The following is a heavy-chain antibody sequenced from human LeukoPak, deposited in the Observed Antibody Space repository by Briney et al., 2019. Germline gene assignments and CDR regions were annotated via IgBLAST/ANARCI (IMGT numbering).Heavy chain of an antibody. CDR2: IYYSGST. Sequence: PSETLSLTCTVSGGSISSSSYYWGWIRQPPGKGLEWIGSIYYSGSTYYNPSLKSRVTISVDTSKNQFSLKLSSVTAADTAVYYCARHLGVDIVVVPAAIGRGAYFDYWGQGTLVTVSS. D-gene: IGHD2-2*03. CDR3: ARHLGVDIVVVPAAIGRGAYFDY. CDR1: GGSISSSSYY. J-gene: IGHJ4*02. V-gene: IGHV4-39*01.